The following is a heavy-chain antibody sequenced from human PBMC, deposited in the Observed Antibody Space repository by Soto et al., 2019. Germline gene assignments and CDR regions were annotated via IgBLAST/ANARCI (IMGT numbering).Heavy chain of an antibody. CDR2: ITRRDYAGIQ. CDR1: GFIFADYA. D-gene: IGHD3-16*01. Sequence: EVQLVESGGGLVQPGRSLRLSCSASGFIFADYALSWVRQAPGRGLEWVGFITRRDYAGIQEAAAPLKDRIVISRDDSKSIPDRKRNSRKVADTGVYYCARKGGGGLWPSLDFWGQGTQVTVSS. J-gene: IGHJ4*02. CDR3: ARKGGGGLWPSLDF. V-gene: IGHV3-49*04.